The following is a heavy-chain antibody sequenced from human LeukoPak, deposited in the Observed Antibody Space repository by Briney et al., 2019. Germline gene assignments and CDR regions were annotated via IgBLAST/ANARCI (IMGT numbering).Heavy chain of an antibody. CDR3: ARNAILGVAPSIGDVSVSAFDI. V-gene: IGHV3-53*05. D-gene: IGHD3-3*01. Sequence: GGSLRLSCTASGFTVSTDYMSWVRQAPGKGLEWVSVIYSGGSTYYADSVKGRFTISRDNAKNSLYLQMNSLRGEDTALYYCARNAILGVAPSIGDVSVSAFDIWGQGTMVTVSS. J-gene: IGHJ3*02. CDR2: IYSGGST. CDR1: GFTVSTDY.